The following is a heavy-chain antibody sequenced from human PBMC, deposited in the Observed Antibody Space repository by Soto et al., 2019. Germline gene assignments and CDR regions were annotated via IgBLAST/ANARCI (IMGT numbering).Heavy chain of an antibody. D-gene: IGHD3-22*01. CDR3: STRAYDTNGYYRFDP. V-gene: IGHV4-34*01. J-gene: IGHJ5*01. Sequence: ETLSLTCAVYGGSFSGHSWTWIRQSPGKGLEWIGDINHSGRVNYSPSLKSRVTISLDTSKNQSSLTLSAVTAADTAMYYCSTRAYDTNGYYRFDPWGQGTLVTVSS. CDR2: INHSGRV. CDR1: GGSFSGHS.